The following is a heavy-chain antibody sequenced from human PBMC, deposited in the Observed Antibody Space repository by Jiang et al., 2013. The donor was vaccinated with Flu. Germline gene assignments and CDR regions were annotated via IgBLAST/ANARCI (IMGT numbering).Heavy chain of an antibody. CDR3: ARDPWGSSSRGYFDY. Sequence: EVQLVESGGGLVKPGGSLRLSCAASGFTFSSYSMNWVRQAPGKGLEWVSSISSSSSYIYYADSVKGRFTISRDNAKNSLYLQMNSLRAEDTAVYYCARDPWGSSSRGYFDYWGQGTLVTVSS. J-gene: IGHJ4*02. D-gene: IGHD6-6*01. V-gene: IGHV3-21*01. CDR1: GFTFSSYS. CDR2: ISSSSSYI.